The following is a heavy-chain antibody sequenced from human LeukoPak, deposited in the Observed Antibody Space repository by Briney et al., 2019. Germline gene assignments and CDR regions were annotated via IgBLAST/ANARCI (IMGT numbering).Heavy chain of an antibody. Sequence: SETLSLTCAVYGGSFSGYYWSWIRQPPGKGLEWIGEINHSGSTNYNPSLKSRVTISVDTSKNQFSLKLSSVTAADTAAYYCARGRRYYYGSGSYYLDYWGQGTLVTVSS. CDR2: INHSGST. D-gene: IGHD3-10*01. CDR3: ARGRRYYYGSGSYYLDY. CDR1: GGSFSGYY. J-gene: IGHJ4*02. V-gene: IGHV4-34*01.